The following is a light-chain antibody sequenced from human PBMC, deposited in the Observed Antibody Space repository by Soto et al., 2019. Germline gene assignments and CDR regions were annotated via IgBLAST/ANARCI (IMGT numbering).Light chain of an antibody. CDR3: QQYQTSPLT. V-gene: IGKV3-20*01. Sequence: ETVLTQSPGTLSLSPGERATVSCRASQSVGGSSLAWYQQRPGQAPRLLIYDTSKRATGIPDRFSGSGSGADFTLTISRLEPEDFALYYCQQYQTSPLTVGQGTKVDIK. CDR2: DTS. CDR1: QSVGGSS. J-gene: IGKJ1*01.